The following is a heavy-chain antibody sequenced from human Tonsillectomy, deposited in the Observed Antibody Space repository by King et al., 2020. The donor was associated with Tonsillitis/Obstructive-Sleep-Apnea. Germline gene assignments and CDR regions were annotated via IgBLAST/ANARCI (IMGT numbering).Heavy chain of an antibody. CDR1: GFTFSSYA. CDR2: ISYDGGNK. J-gene: IGHJ6*03. D-gene: IGHD2-2*02. CDR3: ARGKGCTSTSCYTFYYYYSYMDV. V-gene: IGHV3-30*04. Sequence: HVQLVESGGGVVQPGRSLRLSCAASGFTFSSYAMHWVRQAPGKGLEWVAVISYDGGNKYYADSVKGRFTISRDNSKNTLYLQMNSLRTEDTAVYYCARGKGCTSTSCYTFYYYYSYMDVWGKGTTVTVSS.